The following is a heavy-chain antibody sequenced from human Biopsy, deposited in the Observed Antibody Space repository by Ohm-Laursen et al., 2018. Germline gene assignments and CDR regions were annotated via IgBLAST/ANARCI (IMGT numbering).Heavy chain of an antibody. Sequence: GTLSLTCTVSGGSVSSGSYYWSSFRRPPGKGLEWIGYIYYSGSTNYNPSLKSRVTISVDTSRNQFSLKLSSVTAADTAVYYCAGRPWPNAFDIWGQGTMVTVSS. V-gene: IGHV4-61*01. CDR3: AGRPWPNAFDI. CDR2: IYYSGST. CDR1: GGSVSSGSYY. J-gene: IGHJ3*02. D-gene: IGHD5-12*01.